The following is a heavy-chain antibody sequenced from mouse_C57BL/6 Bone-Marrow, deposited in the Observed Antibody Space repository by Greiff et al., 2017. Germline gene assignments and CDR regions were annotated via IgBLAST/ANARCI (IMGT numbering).Heavy chain of an antibody. V-gene: IGHV1-52*01. Sequence: QVQLQQPGAELVRPGSSVKLSCKASGYTFTSYWMHWVKQRPIQGLEWIGNIDPADSETNYNQKFKDKATLTVDKSSSTAYMQLSSLTSEDSAVYYCARWGYGWYVDVWGTGTTVTVSS. J-gene: IGHJ1*03. CDR3: ARWGYGWYVDV. D-gene: IGHD2-2*01. CDR1: GYTFTSYW. CDR2: IDPADSET.